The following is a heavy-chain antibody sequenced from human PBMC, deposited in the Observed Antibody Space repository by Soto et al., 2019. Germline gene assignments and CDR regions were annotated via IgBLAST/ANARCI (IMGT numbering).Heavy chain of an antibody. CDR2: ISYDGSNK. J-gene: IGHJ4*02. CDR1: GFPFSSYG. D-gene: IGHD6-19*01. Sequence: HPEGSLRLSCAASGFPFSSYGMHWVRQAPGKGLEWVAVISYDGSNKYYADSVKGRFTISRDNSKNTLYLQMNSLRAEDTAVYYCAKEKGASLAVRAVAGFFDYWGQGTLVTVPQ. CDR3: AKEKGASLAVRAVAGFFDY. V-gene: IGHV3-30*18.